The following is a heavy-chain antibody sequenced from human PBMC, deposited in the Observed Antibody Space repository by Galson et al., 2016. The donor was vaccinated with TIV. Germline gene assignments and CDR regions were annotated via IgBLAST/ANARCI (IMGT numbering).Heavy chain of an antibody. CDR2: IIAIFGTA. CDR1: GGIFRSNA. J-gene: IGHJ6*03. CDR3: ARSPHHYSSYMDV. V-gene: IGHV1-69*13. Sequence: SVKVSCKASGGIFRSNAINWVRQAPGQGLGWMGGIIAIFGTANYAQKFQGRVSITADESTSTAYLELTSLRSDDTAVYYCARSPHHYSSYMDVWGKGTTVTVSS.